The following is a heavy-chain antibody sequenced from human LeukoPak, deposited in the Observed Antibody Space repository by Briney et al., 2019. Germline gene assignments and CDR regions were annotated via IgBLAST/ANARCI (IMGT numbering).Heavy chain of an antibody. CDR1: GFTVSSNY. CDR3: AKDLGVKQQLTPYYYYGMDV. D-gene: IGHD6-13*01. CDR2: IYSGGST. V-gene: IGHV3-53*01. J-gene: IGHJ6*02. Sequence: GGSLRLSCAASGFTVSSNYMSWVRQAPGKGLEWVSVIYSGGSTYYADSVKGRFTIFRDNSKNTLYLQMNSLRAEDTAVYYCAKDLGVKQQLTPYYYYGMDVWGQGTTVTVSS.